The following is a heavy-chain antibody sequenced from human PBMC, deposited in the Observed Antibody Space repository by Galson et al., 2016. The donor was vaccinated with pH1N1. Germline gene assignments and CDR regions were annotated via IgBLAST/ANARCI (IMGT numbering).Heavy chain of an antibody. CDR3: ARNGYGDYVGYFDY. V-gene: IGHV2-5*02. D-gene: IGHD4-17*01. J-gene: IGHJ4*02. CDR1: GFSLSTSGVG. Sequence: PALVKPTQTLTLTYTFSGFSLSTSGVGVGWIRQPPGKALERLALIYWDDDKRYSPSLKSRLTITKDTSKNQVVLTMTNMDPVDTATYYCARNGYGDYVGYFDYWGQGTLVTVSS. CDR2: IYWDDDK.